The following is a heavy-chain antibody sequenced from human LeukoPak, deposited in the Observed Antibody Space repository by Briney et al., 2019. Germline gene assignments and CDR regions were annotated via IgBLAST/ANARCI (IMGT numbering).Heavy chain of an antibody. D-gene: IGHD2-2*01. CDR3: ARGGYTSSYWWSY. CDR2: IKQDGSEK. J-gene: IGHJ4*02. CDR1: GFTFSSYW. V-gene: IGHV3-7*01. Sequence: GGSQRLSCAASGFTFSSYWMSWVRQAPGKGLEWVANIKQDGSEKYYVDSVKGRFTISRDNAKNSLYLQMNSLRAEDTAVYFCARGGYTSSYWWSYWGQGTLVTVSS.